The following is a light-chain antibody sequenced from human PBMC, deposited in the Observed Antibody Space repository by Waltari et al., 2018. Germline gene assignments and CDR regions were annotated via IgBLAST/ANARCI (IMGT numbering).Light chain of an antibody. CDR1: QGMSNY. V-gene: IGKV1-NL1*01. Sequence: DTQITQSQSPLSASVGDRVTITGRASQGMSNYLAWYQQKPGKAPKLLLYGASRLESGVPPRFSGSGSGTDYTLTISSLQPDDFATYYCQQYYFTPYTFGQGTKLDIK. J-gene: IGKJ2*01. CDR2: GAS. CDR3: QQYYFTPYT.